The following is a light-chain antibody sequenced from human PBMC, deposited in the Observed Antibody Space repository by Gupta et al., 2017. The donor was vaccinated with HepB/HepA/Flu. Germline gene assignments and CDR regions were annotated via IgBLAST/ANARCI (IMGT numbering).Light chain of an antibody. CDR3: QHLNSYPPCS. J-gene: IGKJ2*04. V-gene: IGKV1-9*01. Sequence: DIQLTQSPSFLSVSVGDRVTITCRASQGINSYLAWYQQKPGKAPKLLIYAASTLQSGVPSRFSGSGSGTEFTLTISSLQPEDFATYYCQHLNSYPPCSFGQGTKLEIK. CDR1: QGINSY. CDR2: AAS.